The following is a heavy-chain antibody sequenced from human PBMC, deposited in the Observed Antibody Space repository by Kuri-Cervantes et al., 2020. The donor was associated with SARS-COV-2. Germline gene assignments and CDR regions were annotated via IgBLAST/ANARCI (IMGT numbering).Heavy chain of an antibody. CDR3: ARDRSRWSSRVFEY. D-gene: IGHD3-3*01. Sequence: LSLTCAVSGFAFSNVWMHWVRQVPGKGLVWVSRINSDGSSTSYADSVKGRFPISRDNAKNTLYLQMNSLRAEDTAVYYCARDRSRWSSRVFEYWGLGTLVTVSS. CDR2: INSDGSST. J-gene: IGHJ4*02. V-gene: IGHV3-74*01. CDR1: GFAFSNVW.